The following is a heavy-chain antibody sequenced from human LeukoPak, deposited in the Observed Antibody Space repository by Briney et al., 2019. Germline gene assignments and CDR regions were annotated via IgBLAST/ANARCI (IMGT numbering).Heavy chain of an antibody. Sequence: PSETLSLTCPVSGGSIRTSSDYWGWIRQPPGKGLEWIGTVYYSGNTYYNPSLKSRVTISVDTSKNQFSLKLTSVTAADTAVYYCASGRTYGTFDYWGQGTLVSVSS. CDR3: ASGRTYGTFDY. CDR1: GGSIRTSSDY. V-gene: IGHV4-39*01. D-gene: IGHD3-16*01. J-gene: IGHJ4*02. CDR2: VYYSGNT.